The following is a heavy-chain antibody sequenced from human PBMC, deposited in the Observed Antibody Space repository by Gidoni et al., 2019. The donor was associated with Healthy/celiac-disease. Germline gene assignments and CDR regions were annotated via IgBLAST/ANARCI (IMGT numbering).Heavy chain of an antibody. CDR2: FDPEDGET. Sequence: QVQLVQSGAEVKKPGASVTVSCQVSGYTLTELSMYWVRQAPGKGLEWMGGFDPEDGETSYAQKFQGRVTMTEDTSTDTAYMELSSLRSEDTAVYYCATDLPARPPTVTADYYYYYGMDVWGQGTTVTVSS. D-gene: IGHD4-17*01. V-gene: IGHV1-24*01. CDR3: ATDLPARPPTVTADYYYYYGMDV. J-gene: IGHJ6*02. CDR1: GYTLTELS.